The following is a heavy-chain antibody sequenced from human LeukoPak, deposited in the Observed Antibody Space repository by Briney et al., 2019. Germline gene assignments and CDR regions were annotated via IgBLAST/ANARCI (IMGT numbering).Heavy chain of an antibody. D-gene: IGHD6-19*01. CDR1: GYKLSNYW. Sequence: GESLKISCEASGYKLSNYWIAWVRQVPGKGLEWMAIIYPGDSEARYSPSFQGQVTLSADKSTKSAYLQWSSLKASDTAMYYCARVSPVIAVAGTGAFDIWGQGTMVTVSS. CDR3: ARVSPVIAVAGTGAFDI. CDR2: IYPGDSEA. J-gene: IGHJ3*02. V-gene: IGHV5-51*01.